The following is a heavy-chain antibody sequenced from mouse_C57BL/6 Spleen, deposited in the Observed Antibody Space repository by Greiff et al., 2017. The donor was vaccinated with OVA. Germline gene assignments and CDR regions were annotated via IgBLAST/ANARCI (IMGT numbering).Heavy chain of an antibody. Sequence: EVQLQQSGGGLVKPGGSLKLSCAASGFTFSDYGMHWVRQAPEKGLEWVAYISSGSSTIYYADTVKGRFTISRDNAKNTLFLQMTSLRSEDTAMYYCARQLEDYFDYWGQGTTLTVSS. V-gene: IGHV5-17*01. CDR1: GFTFSDYG. CDR2: ISSGSSTI. D-gene: IGHD3-1*01. CDR3: ARQLEDYFDY. J-gene: IGHJ2*01.